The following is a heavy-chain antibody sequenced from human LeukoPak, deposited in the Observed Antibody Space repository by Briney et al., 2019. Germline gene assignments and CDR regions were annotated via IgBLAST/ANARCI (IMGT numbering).Heavy chain of an antibody. D-gene: IGHD5-18*01. J-gene: IGHJ4*02. V-gene: IGHV3-7*01. Sequence: GGSLRLSCAASGLTISNYWMSWVRQTPGKGLEWVANIKVDGREKYYVDSVKGRFTISRDNSKNTLYLQMNSLRAEDTAVYYCARDQGPPGYSPSLPVVWGQGTLVTVSS. CDR3: ARDQGPPGYSPSLPVV. CDR1: GLTISNYW. CDR2: IKVDGREK.